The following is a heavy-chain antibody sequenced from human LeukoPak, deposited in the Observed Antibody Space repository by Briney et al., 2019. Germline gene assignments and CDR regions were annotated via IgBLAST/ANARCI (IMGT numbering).Heavy chain of an antibody. D-gene: IGHD1-26*01. CDR2: ISGSGGST. CDR1: GFTFSDYY. J-gene: IGHJ4*02. Sequence: GGSLRLSCAASGFTFSDYYMSWVRQAPGQGLEWISSISGSGGSTNYADSVKGRFTISRDNSKNTLYLQMNSLRAEDTAVYYCAKVGRGSNYILDYSGQGTLVTGSS. V-gene: IGHV3-23*01. CDR3: AKVGRGSNYILDY.